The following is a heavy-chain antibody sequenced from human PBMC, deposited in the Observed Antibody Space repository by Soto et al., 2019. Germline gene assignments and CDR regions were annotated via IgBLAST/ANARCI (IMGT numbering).Heavy chain of an antibody. V-gene: IGHV3-30-3*01. CDR1: GFTFSSYA. D-gene: IGHD3-10*01. CDR3: ARDHRVGYYYYYGMDV. CDR2: ISYDGSNK. J-gene: IGHJ6*02. Sequence: QVQLVESGGGVVQPGRSLRLSCAASGFTFSSYAMHWVRQAPGKGLEWVAVISYDGSNKYYADSVKCRFTISRDNSKNTLYLQMNSLRAEDTAVYYCARDHRVGYYYYYGMDVWGQGTTVTVSS.